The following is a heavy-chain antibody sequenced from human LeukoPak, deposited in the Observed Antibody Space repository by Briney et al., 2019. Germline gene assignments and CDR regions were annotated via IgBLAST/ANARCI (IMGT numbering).Heavy chain of an antibody. CDR3: AKEIRPTVTTPGWTYFDY. CDR1: GFTFSSYS. Sequence: GGSLRLSCAASGFTFSSYSMNWVRQAPGKGLEWVSYISSSSSTIYYADSVKGRFTISRDNAKNSLYLQMNSLRAEDTAVYYCAKEIRPTVTTPGWTYFDYWGQGALVTVSS. D-gene: IGHD4-17*01. CDR2: ISSSSSTI. J-gene: IGHJ4*02. V-gene: IGHV3-48*01.